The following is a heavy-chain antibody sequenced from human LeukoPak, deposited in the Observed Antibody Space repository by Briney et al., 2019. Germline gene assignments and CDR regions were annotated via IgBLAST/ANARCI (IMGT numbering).Heavy chain of an antibody. CDR1: GFTFSSYW. J-gene: IGHJ4*02. CDR3: GRDLMGSIDY. D-gene: IGHD1-26*01. CDR2: IDNDGSDT. V-gene: IGHV3-74*01. Sequence: PGGSLRLSCAASGFTFSSYWMYWLRQAPGKGLVWVSRIDNDGSDTIYADSVKGRFTISRDNAQNTLYLQMDSLGVEDTAVYYCGRDLMGSIDYWGQGTLVTVSS.